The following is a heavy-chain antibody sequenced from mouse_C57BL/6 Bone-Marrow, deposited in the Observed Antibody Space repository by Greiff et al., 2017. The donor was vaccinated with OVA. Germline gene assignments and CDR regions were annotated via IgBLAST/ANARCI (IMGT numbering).Heavy chain of an antibody. CDR3: ARGGPTIVTTWYFDV. V-gene: IGHV5-4*03. CDR1: GFTFSSYA. CDR2: ISDGGSYT. D-gene: IGHD2-5*01. J-gene: IGHJ1*03. Sequence: EVKLMESGGGLVKPGGSLKLSCAASGFTFSSYAMSWVRQTPEKRLEWVATISDGGSYTCYPDNVKGRFTISRDNAKNNLYLQMSHLKSEDTAMYYCARGGPTIVTTWYFDVWGTGTTVTVSS.